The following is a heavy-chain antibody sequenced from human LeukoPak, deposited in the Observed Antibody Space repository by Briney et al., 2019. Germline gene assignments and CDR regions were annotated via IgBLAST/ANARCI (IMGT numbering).Heavy chain of an antibody. Sequence: PGGSLRLSCAASGFSFSPYNMLWVRQTPGKGLERLFYINSGGSAVHSADSVKDRFTFSRDNAKNSLYLQMNSLRVEDTGIYYCARVGSRGDWFDYWGQGTRVTVSS. V-gene: IGHV3-48*01. CDR1: GFSFSPYN. D-gene: IGHD1-26*01. CDR3: ARVGSRGDWFDY. J-gene: IGHJ5*01. CDR2: INSGGSAV.